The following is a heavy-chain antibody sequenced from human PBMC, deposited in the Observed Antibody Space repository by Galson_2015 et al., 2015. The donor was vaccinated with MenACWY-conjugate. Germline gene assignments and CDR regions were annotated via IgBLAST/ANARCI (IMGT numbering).Heavy chain of an antibody. CDR2: IKQDGSEK. Sequence: SLRLSCAASGFTFSNYWMSWVRQAPGKGLEWVANIKQDGSEKYYVDSVKGRFTISRDNAKNSLYLRMNSLRAEDTAMYYCASQTLTGYFDYWGQRILVTVSS. CDR3: ASQTLTGYFDY. J-gene: IGHJ4*02. CDR1: GFTFSNYW. V-gene: IGHV3-7*03. D-gene: IGHD3-10*01.